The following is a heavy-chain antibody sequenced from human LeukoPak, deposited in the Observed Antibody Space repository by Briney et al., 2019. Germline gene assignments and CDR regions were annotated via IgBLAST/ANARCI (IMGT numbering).Heavy chain of an antibody. J-gene: IGHJ6*03. CDR2: IYHSGSI. D-gene: IGHD5-12*01. V-gene: IGHV4-59*01. Sequence: SETLSLTCTVSGDSIRSYYWSWIRQPPGKGLEWIGYIYHSGSIKYNPSLKSRVTISVDTSKNQLSLKLSSVSVADTAVYFCARFSPSYRGSFSYNYYYMDVWGRGTTATVSS. CDR1: GDSIRSYY. CDR3: ARFSPSYRGSFSYNYYYMDV.